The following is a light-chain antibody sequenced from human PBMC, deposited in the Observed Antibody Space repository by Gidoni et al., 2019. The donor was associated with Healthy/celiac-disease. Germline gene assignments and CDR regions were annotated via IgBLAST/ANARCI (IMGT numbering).Light chain of an antibody. CDR2: GAS. V-gene: IGKV3-20*01. CDR1: QSVRSSY. J-gene: IGKJ4*01. CDR3: QQYGSSPT. Sequence: DIVLTQSPGTLSLSPGERATLSCRASQSVRSSYLAWYQQKPGQAPRLLIYGASSRATGIPDRFSGSGSGTDFTLTISRLEPEDFAVYYCQQYGSSPTFGGGTKVEIK.